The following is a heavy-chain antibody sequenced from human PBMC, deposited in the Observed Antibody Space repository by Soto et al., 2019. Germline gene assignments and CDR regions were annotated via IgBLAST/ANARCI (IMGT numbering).Heavy chain of an antibody. V-gene: IGHV3-23*01. CDR3: ARGASKIAARPIYY. J-gene: IGHJ4*02. CDR1: GFTFSSYA. CDR2: ISGSGGSK. Sequence: GGSLRLSCAASGFTFSSYAMSWVRQAPGKGLEWVSAISGSGGSKYYADSVKGRFTISRDNSKNTLHLQMNSLRAEDTAVYYCARGASKIAARPIYYWGQGTLGTVS. D-gene: IGHD6-6*01.